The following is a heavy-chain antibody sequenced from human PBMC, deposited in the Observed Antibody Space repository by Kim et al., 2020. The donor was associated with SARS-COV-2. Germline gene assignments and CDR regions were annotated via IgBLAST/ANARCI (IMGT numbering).Heavy chain of an antibody. CDR2: IKQDGSEK. J-gene: IGHJ6*02. D-gene: IGHD3-10*01. CDR3: ASLLSYYYGDYYYGMDV. V-gene: IGHV3-7*03. Sequence: GGSLRLSCAASGFTFSSYWMSWVRQAPGKGLEWVANIKQDGSEKYYVDSVKGRFTISRDNAKNSLYLQMNSLRAEDHAVYYCASLLSYYYGDYYYGMDVWGQGTTVTVSS. CDR1: GFTFSSYW.